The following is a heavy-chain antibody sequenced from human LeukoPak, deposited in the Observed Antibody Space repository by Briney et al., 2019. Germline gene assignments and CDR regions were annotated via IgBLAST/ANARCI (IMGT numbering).Heavy chain of an antibody. V-gene: IGHV3-23*01. J-gene: IGHJ4*02. CDR2: ISGSGGST. Sequence: GGSLRLSCAASGFTFSSYAMSWVRQAPGKGLEWVSAISGSGGSTSYADSVKGRFTISRDNSKNTLYLQMNSLRAEDTAVYYCAKVRGGLYYYGSGSYYMNYWGQGTLVTVSS. CDR1: GFTFSSYA. CDR3: AKVRGGLYYYGSGSYYMNY. D-gene: IGHD3-10*01.